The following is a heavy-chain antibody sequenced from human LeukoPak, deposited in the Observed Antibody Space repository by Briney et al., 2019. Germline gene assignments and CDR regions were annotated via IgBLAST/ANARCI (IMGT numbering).Heavy chain of an antibody. CDR2: ISYNSGSI. Sequence: GGSLRLSCAASGFKFDDYAMHWVRQAPGKGLEWVSGISYNSGSIGYAGSVKGRFTMSRDNAKSSLILQMNSLRPEDTAVYFCAKVGAVSLDSWGQGTLVTVTS. CDR1: GFKFDDYA. J-gene: IGHJ4*02. CDR3: AKVGAVSLDS. V-gene: IGHV3-9*01. D-gene: IGHD4-11*01.